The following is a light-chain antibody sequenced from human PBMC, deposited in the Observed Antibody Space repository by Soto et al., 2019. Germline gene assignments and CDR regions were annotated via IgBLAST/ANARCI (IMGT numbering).Light chain of an antibody. Sequence: EIVLTQSPGTLSLSPGERATLSCRASQSVSSSYLAWYQQKPGQSPRLLIYGASSRATGIPDRFSGSGSGTNFTLTISRLEPADFAVYYCKKYGSSPWTLGQGTKVDIK. CDR3: KKYGSSPWT. J-gene: IGKJ1*01. CDR2: GAS. CDR1: QSVSSSY. V-gene: IGKV3-20*01.